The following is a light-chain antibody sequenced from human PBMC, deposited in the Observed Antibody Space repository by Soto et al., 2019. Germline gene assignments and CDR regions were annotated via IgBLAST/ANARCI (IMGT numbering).Light chain of an antibody. CDR1: QSLLHSNGYNY. J-gene: IGKJ4*01. CDR3: MQALQTPLT. V-gene: IGKV2-28*01. Sequence: DIVMTQSPLSLPVTPGEPASISCRSSQSLLHSNGYNYLGWYLQKPGQSPQVLIYFGFNRAAGVPDRFSGSGSGTDFTLKISRVEADDVGVYYCMQALQTPLTFGGGTKVEIK. CDR2: FGF.